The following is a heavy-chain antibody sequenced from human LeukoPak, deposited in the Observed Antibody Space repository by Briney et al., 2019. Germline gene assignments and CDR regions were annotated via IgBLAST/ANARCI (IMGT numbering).Heavy chain of an antibody. J-gene: IGHJ3*02. D-gene: IGHD6-19*01. CDR2: IRDDGSDT. CDR3: AKSDGHGTGYGFHI. CDR1: GFTFNDYA. V-gene: IGHV3-30*02. Sequence: GGSLRLSCAASGFTFNDYAMYWVCQSPGRGLEWVALIRDDGSDTYHADSVKGRFTISRDNSKNTVFLRMNSLRGEDSAIYYCAKSDGHGTGYGFHIWGQGTMVTVSS.